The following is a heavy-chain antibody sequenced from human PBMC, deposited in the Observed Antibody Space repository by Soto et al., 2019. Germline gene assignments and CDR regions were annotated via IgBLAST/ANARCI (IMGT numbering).Heavy chain of an antibody. Sequence: PGGSLRLSCAASGFTLSRHTMNWVRQAPGKGLEWVSFIGSRTSDIYYADSVKGRFTISRDNAKNSLYLDLTRLRAEDTAVYFCVIDYYDTRRYPNTSDMWGQGTMVTVS. D-gene: IGHD3-16*01. J-gene: IGHJ3*02. CDR3: VIDYYDTRRYPNTSDM. V-gene: IGHV3-21*01. CDR2: IGSRTSDI. CDR1: GFTLSRHT.